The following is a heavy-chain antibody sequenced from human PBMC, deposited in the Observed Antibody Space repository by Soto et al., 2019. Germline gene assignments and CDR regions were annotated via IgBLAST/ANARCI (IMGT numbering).Heavy chain of an antibody. CDR2: MYNTGST. CDR1: GGSISRYY. Sequence: QVQLQESGPGLVKPSETLSLTCTVSGGSISRYYWSWIRQPPGKGLEWIGYMYNTGSTVYNPPFKRRVTIPVDTSKNQSSLKLNSVTAADTAAYYCARDLWGYCGTDCYPLDVWGQGTTVTVSS. V-gene: IGHV4-59*01. CDR3: ARDLWGYCGTDCYPLDV. J-gene: IGHJ6*02. D-gene: IGHD2-21*02.